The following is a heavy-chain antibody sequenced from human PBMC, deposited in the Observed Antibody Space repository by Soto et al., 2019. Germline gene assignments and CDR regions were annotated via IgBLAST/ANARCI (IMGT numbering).Heavy chain of an antibody. V-gene: IGHV3-9*01. CDR1: GFTFDDYA. D-gene: IGHD3-22*01. Sequence: ESGGGLVQPGRSLRLSCAASGFTFDDYAMHWVRQAPGKGLEWVSGISWNSGSIGYADSVKGRFTISRDNAKNSLYLQMNSLRAEDTALYYCAKAADSSGYYSGFDYWGQGTLVTVSS. J-gene: IGHJ4*02. CDR2: ISWNSGSI. CDR3: AKAADSSGYYSGFDY.